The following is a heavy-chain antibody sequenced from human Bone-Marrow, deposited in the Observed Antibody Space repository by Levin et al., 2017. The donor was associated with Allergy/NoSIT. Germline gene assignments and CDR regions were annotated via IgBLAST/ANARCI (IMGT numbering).Heavy chain of an antibody. D-gene: IGHD3-22*01. V-gene: IGHV1-2*02. J-gene: IGHJ3*01. CDR2: FNPKTGGT. CDR3: AILTHYYDSSGPHSFDV. Sequence: GESLKISCEASGYIFTDYYIHWVRQAPGQGLEWMGWFNPKTGGTHYIQKFEGRVTMTRDASLSTAYMELSRLTSDDTAVYFCAILTHYYDSSGPHSFDVWGQGTMVTVTS. CDR1: GYIFTDYY.